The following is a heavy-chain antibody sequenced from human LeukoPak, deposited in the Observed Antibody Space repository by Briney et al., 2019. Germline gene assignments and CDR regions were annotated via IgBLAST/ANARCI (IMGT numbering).Heavy chain of an antibody. J-gene: IGHJ4*02. Sequence: PSETLSLTCAFYGGSFTGYYWSWIRPSPAKGLAWIGEINHSGQIDYNTSLQSRVTISVDTSRNQSSQHLNSVTAADTAVYYCTRGGYGPGSHYRFWGQGTLVTVSS. CDR3: TRGGYGPGSHYRF. CDR1: GGSFTGYY. CDR2: INHSGQI. V-gene: IGHV4-34*01. D-gene: IGHD3-10*01.